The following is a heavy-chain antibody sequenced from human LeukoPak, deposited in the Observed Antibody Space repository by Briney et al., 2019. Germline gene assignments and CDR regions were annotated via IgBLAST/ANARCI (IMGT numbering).Heavy chain of an antibody. V-gene: IGHV3-53*01. CDR2: IYSGGST. CDR1: GFIVSENY. Sequence: GGSLSLSCAASGFIVSENYMSWVRQAPGTGLEWVSVIYSGGSTSYADSVKGRFTISRDNSKNTLYLQMNRLRAEDTAVYYCAKLSGYSSGYPYYCGQGTLVTVSS. CDR3: AKLSGYSSGYPYY. J-gene: IGHJ4*02. D-gene: IGHD5-18*01.